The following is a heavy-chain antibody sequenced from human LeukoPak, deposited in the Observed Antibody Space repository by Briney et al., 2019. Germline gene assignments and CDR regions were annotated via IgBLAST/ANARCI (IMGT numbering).Heavy chain of an antibody. CDR2: ISSSSSTI. CDR3: ARGRWLVLFDY. Sequence: GGSLRLSCAASGFTFSSYEMNWVRQAPGKGLEWVSYISSSSSTIYYADSVKGRFTISRDNAKNSLYLQMNSLRAEDTAVYYCARGRWLVLFDYWGQGTLVTVSS. D-gene: IGHD6-19*01. CDR1: GFTFSSYE. J-gene: IGHJ4*02. V-gene: IGHV3-48*01.